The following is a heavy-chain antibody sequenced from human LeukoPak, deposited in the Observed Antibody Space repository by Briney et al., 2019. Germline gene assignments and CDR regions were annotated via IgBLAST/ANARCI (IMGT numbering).Heavy chain of an antibody. D-gene: IGHD3-3*01. CDR3: ARDSKYYDFWSGSSPDDY. CDR1: GYTFTGYY. CDR2: INPNSGGT. V-gene: IGHV1-2*02. Sequence: ASVKVSCKASGYTFTGYYMHWVRQAPGQGLEWMGWINPNSGGTNYVQKFQGRVTMTRDTSISTAYMELSRLRSDDTAVYYCARDSKYYDFWSGSSPDDYWGQGTLVTVSS. J-gene: IGHJ4*02.